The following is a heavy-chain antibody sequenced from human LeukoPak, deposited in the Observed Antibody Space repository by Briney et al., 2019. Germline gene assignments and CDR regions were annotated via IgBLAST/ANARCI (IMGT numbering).Heavy chain of an antibody. J-gene: IGHJ6*03. CDR3: TRGRVRYDILTGLGPVGPYYYMDV. V-gene: IGHV4-59*01. CDR1: GGSISSYY. D-gene: IGHD3-9*01. Sequence: SETLSLTCTVSGGSISSYYWSWIRQPPGKGLEWIGYISYSAITNYNPALKSRVTISIDTSKNQFSLKLSSVTAADTAVYYCTRGRVRYDILTGLGPVGPYYYMDVWGKGTTVTVSS. CDR2: ISYSAIT.